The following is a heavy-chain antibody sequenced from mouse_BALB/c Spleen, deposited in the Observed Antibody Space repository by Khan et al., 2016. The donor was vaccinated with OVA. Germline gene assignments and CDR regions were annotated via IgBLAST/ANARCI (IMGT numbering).Heavy chain of an antibody. Sequence: VELVESGADLVRPGASVKLSCKTAGYIFTSYWIHWVKQRSGQGLEWIARIYPGTGSTYYNEKFKGKATLTADKSSNTAYTQLSSLKSEDSAVRFCARDYGSTYYFDYWGQGTTLTVSS. D-gene: IGHD1-1*01. J-gene: IGHJ2*01. V-gene: IGHV1S132*01. CDR1: GYIFTSYW. CDR3: ARDYGSTYYFDY. CDR2: IYPGTGST.